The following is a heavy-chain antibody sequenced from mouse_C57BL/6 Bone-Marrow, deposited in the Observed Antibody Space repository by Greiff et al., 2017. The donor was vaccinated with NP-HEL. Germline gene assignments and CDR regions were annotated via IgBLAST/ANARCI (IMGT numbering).Heavy chain of an antibody. J-gene: IGHJ2*01. V-gene: IGHV1-81*01. CDR3: ARNTDYPYYFDY. CDR2: ISPRSGNT. CDR1: GYTFTSYG. D-gene: IGHD2-4*01. Sequence: VQLQQSGAELARPGASVKLSCKASGYTFTSYGISWVKQRPGQGLEWIGEISPRSGNTYYNEQLKGKATLPSANSSNTAYLELRSLTSEDSAVYFCARNTDYPYYFDYWGQGTTLTVSA.